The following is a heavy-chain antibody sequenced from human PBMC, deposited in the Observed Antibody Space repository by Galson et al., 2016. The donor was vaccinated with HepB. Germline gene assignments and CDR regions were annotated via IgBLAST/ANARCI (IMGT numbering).Heavy chain of an antibody. J-gene: IGHJ6*02. V-gene: IGHV3-30-3*01. Sequence: SLRLSCAASGFTFSSYPMHWVRQAPGKGLEWVADGSNKYYADSVKGRFTISRDNSKNTLYRQMNSLRAEDTAVYYCTRVLIVYSSWSRNNYYYYGMDVWGQGTTVTVSS. CDR2: GSNK. CDR1: GFTFSSYP. D-gene: IGHD6-19*01. CDR3: TRVLIVYSSWSRNNYYYYGMDV.